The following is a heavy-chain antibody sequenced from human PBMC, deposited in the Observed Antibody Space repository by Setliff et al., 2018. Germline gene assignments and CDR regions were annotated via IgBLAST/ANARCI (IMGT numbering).Heavy chain of an antibody. CDR1: GYSISSGHF. Sequence: LSLTCGVSGYSISSGHFWGWIRQPPGKGLEWIGSIYHSGSSYYNPSLRSRVTISVDTSKNQFSLILRSVTAADTAVYYCARGRMRGSCSGPSCTYDPFDIWGQGTPVTVSS. D-gene: IGHD2-2*01. CDR2: IYHSGSS. J-gene: IGHJ3*02. CDR3: ARGRMRGSCSGPSCTYDPFDI. V-gene: IGHV4-38-2*01.